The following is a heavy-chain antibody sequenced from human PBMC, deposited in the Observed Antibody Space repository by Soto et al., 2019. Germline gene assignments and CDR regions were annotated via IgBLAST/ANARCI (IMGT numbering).Heavy chain of an antibody. V-gene: IGHV1-69*13. Sequence: SVKVSCKASGGTFSSYAISWVRQAPGQGLEWMGGIIPIFGTANYAQKFQGRVTITADESTSTAYMELSSLRSEDTAVYYCARDLFYGESGGYYYYGMDVWGQGTTVTVSS. D-gene: IGHD4-17*01. CDR3: ARDLFYGESGGYYYYGMDV. CDR2: IIPIFGTA. J-gene: IGHJ6*02. CDR1: GGTFSSYA.